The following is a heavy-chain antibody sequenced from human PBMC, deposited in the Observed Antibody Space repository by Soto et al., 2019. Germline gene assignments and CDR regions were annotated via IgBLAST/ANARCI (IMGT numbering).Heavy chain of an antibody. Sequence: SETLSLTCAVYGGSFSGYYWSWIRQPPGKGLGWIGEINHSGSTNYNPALKSRVTISVDTSKNQFSLKLSSVTAADTAVYYCARGPITFGGVIVRPFDYWGQGTLVTVSS. V-gene: IGHV4-34*01. D-gene: IGHD3-16*02. CDR3: ARGPITFGGVIVRPFDY. CDR1: GGSFSGYY. J-gene: IGHJ4*02. CDR2: INHSGST.